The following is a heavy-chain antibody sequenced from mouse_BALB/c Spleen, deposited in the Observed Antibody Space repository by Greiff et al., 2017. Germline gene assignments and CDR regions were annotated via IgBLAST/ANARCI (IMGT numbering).Heavy chain of an antibody. V-gene: IGHV14-3*02. CDR1: GFNIKDTY. Sequence: VQLKQSGAELVKPGASVKLSCTASGFNIKDTYMHWVKQRPEQGLEWIGRIDPANGNTKYDPKFQGKATITADTSSNTAYLQLSSLTSEDTAVYYCALYGNYETSFDYWGQGTTLTVSS. CDR3: ALYGNYETSFDY. J-gene: IGHJ2*01. CDR2: IDPANGNT. D-gene: IGHD2-1*01.